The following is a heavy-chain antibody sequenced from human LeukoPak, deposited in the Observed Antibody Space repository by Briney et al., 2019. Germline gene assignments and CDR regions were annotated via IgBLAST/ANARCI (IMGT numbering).Heavy chain of an antibody. J-gene: IGHJ4*02. CDR1: GFSFRTYF. V-gene: IGHV3-74*01. D-gene: IGHD1-26*01. Sequence: PGGSLRLSCVVSGFSFRTYFFHWVRQVPGKGLVWISRISSDGSTTFYADSVRGRFTISRDNDKNTVSMQMNRLRIEDTAVYYCARETVGSGPRAPDYWGRGALVTVSS. CDR2: ISSDGSTT. CDR3: ARETVGSGPRAPDY.